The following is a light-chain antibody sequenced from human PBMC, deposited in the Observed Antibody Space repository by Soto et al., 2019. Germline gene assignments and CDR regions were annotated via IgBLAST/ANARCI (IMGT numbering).Light chain of an antibody. V-gene: IGLV1-44*01. J-gene: IGLJ3*02. CDR2: SNN. Sequence: QAVVTQPPSASGTPGQRVTISCSGSSSNIGGDTVNWYRQLPGTAPKLLIYSNNQRPSGVPDRFSGSKSGTSASLAISGLVSEDEADYYCAAWDDTVNGWLFGGGTKLTVL. CDR3: AAWDDTVNGWL. CDR1: SSNIGGDT.